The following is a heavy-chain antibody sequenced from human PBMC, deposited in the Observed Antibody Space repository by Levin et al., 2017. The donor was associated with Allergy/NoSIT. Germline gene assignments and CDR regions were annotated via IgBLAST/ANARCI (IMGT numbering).Heavy chain of an antibody. D-gene: IGHD6-13*01. CDR2: IYYSGST. CDR1: GGSISSYY. J-gene: IGHJ4*02. CDR3: ARSGQGYTFDY. Sequence: SQTLSLTCPVSGGSISSYYWSWIRQPPGKGLEWIGYIYYSGSTNYNPSLKSRVTISVDTSKNQFSLKLSSVTAADTAVYYCARSGQGYTFDYWGQGTLVTVSS. V-gene: IGHV4-59*01.